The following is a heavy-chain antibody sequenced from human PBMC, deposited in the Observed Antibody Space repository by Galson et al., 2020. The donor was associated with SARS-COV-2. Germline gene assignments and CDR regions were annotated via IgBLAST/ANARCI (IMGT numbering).Heavy chain of an antibody. D-gene: IGHD7-27*01. Sequence: SETLSLTCAVSGGSIRSGGYSWSWIRQPPGKGLEWIGYMDYSGTTYYNPSLKSRVTISVDTSKNQFSLNLTSVTAADTAVYYCARETQGENWGEDYFDYWGQGTLVTVSS. J-gene: IGHJ4*02. CDR3: ARETQGENWGEDYFDY. V-gene: IGHV4-30-4*07. CDR1: GGSIRSGGYS. CDR2: MDYSGTT.